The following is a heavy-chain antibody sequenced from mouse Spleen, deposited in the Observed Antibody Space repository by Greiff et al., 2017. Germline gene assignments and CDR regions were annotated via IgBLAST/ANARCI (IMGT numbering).Heavy chain of an antibody. CDR1: GYTFTSYW. CDR3: ARHYYGSSPRVMDY. Sequence: QVQLQQPGAELVKPGASVKMSCKASGYTFTSYWITWVKQRPGQGLEWIGNINPSNGGTNYNEKFKSKATLTVDKSSSTAYMQLSSLTSEDSAVYYCARHYYGSSPRVMDYWGQGTSVTVSS. CDR2: INPSNGGT. V-gene: IGHV1-55*01. D-gene: IGHD1-1*01. J-gene: IGHJ4*01.